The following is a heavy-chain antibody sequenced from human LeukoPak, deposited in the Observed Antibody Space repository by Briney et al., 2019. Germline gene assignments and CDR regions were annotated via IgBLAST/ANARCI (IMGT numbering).Heavy chain of an antibody. CDR2: IYTSGST. CDR1: GGSISSYY. Sequence: SETLSLTCTVSGGSISSYYWSWIRQPPGKGLEWIGYIYTSGSTNYNPSLKSRVTISVDTSKNQFSLKLSSVTAADTAVYYCARHYPPYYYYYYIDVWGKGTTVTVSS. D-gene: IGHD3-10*01. CDR3: ARHYPPYYYYYYIDV. J-gene: IGHJ6*03. V-gene: IGHV4-4*09.